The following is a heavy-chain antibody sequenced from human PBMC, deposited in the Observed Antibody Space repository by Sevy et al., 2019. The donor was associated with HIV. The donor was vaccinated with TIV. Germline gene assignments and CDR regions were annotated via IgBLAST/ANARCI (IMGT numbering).Heavy chain of an antibody. D-gene: IGHD6-19*01. CDR2: SIPIFGTA. CDR3: ARDRGSGWPPEHYFDY. Sequence: ASVKVSCKASGGTFSSYAISWVRQAPGQGLEWMGGSIPIFGTANYVQKFQGRVTITADESTSTVYMELSSLRSEDTAVYYCARDRGSGWPPEHYFDYWGQGTLVTVSS. CDR1: GGTFSSYA. J-gene: IGHJ4*02. V-gene: IGHV1-69*13.